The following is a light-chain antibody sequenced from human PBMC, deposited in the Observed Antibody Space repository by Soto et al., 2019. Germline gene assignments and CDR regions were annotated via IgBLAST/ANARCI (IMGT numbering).Light chain of an antibody. J-gene: IGKJ1*01. V-gene: IGKV1-39*01. CDR2: GAS. Sequence: DIQMTQSPSSLSASAGDRVTITCRASQIISNYLNWYQQKPGKAPKLLIYGASSLQSEVPSRFSGSGSGTDFTLTISSLQPEDFATYYRQQSYSTPWGFGQGTKVEIK. CDR3: QQSYSTPWG. CDR1: QIISNY.